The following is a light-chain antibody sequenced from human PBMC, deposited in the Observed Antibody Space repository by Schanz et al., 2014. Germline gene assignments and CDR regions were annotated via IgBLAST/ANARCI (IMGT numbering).Light chain of an antibody. CDR1: SSDVGDYNY. V-gene: IGLV2-18*02. J-gene: IGLJ3*02. Sequence: QSALTQPPSASGSPGQSVTISCTGTSSDVGDYNYVSWYQQHPGKAPKLMIYEVSNRPSGVPDRFSGSKSGNTASLTISGLQAEDEADYYCSSYTSSSPWVFGGGTKLTVL. CDR2: EVS. CDR3: SSYTSSSPWV.